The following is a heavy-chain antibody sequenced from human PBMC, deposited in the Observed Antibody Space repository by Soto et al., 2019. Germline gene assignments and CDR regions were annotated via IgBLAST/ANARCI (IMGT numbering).Heavy chain of an antibody. Sequence: QVQLVESGGGVVQPGKSLRLSCAASGFTFSNYGMHWVRQAPGKGLEWVAVISYDGNNKYYADSVKGRYTISRDNSKDTLYLQVKSLRAEDTAVHYCAKDCGDGYNHHWYFDLWGRGTLVTVSS. CDR2: ISYDGNNK. D-gene: IGHD5-12*01. J-gene: IGHJ2*01. CDR3: AKDCGDGYNHHWYFDL. V-gene: IGHV3-30*18. CDR1: GFTFSNYG.